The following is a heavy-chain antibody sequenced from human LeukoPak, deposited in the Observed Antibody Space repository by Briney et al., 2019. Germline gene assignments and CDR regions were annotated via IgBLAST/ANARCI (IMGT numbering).Heavy chain of an antibody. J-gene: IGHJ4*02. CDR2: LTGGGGT. D-gene: IGHD1-26*01. CDR1: GFTFSSYA. CDR3: AKSTSHSGSYGY. Sequence: GGSLRLSCSASGFTFSSYAMSWVRQAPGKGLEWVSALTGGGGTYYADSVKGRFSISRDNSKNTLYLQMNSLRAEDTAVYYCAKSTSHSGSYGYWGQGTLVTVSS. V-gene: IGHV3-23*01.